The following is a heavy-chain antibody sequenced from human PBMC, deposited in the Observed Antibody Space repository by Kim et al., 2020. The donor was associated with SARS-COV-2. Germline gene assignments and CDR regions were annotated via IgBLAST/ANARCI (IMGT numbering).Heavy chain of an antibody. CDR2: INHSGST. J-gene: IGHJ5*02. CDR1: GGSFSGYY. D-gene: IGHD3-3*01. CDR3: ARGVRDFWSGYWWSP. Sequence: SETLSLTCAVYGGSFSGYYWSWIRQPPGKGLEWIGEINHSGSTNYNPSLKSRVTISVDTSKNQFSLKLSSVTAADTAVYYCARGVRDFWSGYWWSPWGQG. V-gene: IGHV4-34*01.